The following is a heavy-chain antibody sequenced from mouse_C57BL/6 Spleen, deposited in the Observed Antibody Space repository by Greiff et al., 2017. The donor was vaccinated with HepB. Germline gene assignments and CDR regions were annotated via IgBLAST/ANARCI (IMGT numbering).Heavy chain of an antibody. V-gene: IGHV1-39*01. CDR3: ASGTGTGFFDY. Sequence: EVKLVESGPELVKPGASVKISCKASGYSFTDYNMNWVKQSNGKSLEWIGVINPNYGTTSYNQKFKGKATLTVDQSSSTAYMQLNSLTSEDSAVYYCASGTGTGFFDYWGQGTTLTVSS. J-gene: IGHJ2*01. CDR2: INPNYGTT. CDR1: GYSFTDYN. D-gene: IGHD4-1*01.